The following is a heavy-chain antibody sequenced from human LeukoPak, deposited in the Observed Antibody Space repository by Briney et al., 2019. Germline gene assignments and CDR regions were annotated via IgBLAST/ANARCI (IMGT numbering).Heavy chain of an antibody. J-gene: IGHJ4*02. V-gene: IGHV3-23*01. D-gene: IGHD3-10*01. CDR2: TSGSGGST. Sequence: PGGSLSLSCAASGFTFSSYAMSWVRQAPGKGLEWVSATSGSGGSTYYADSVKGRFTISRDNSKNTLYLQMNSLRAEDTAVYYCAKAHYGSGSYYKNSDFDYWGQGTLVTVSS. CDR1: GFTFSSYA. CDR3: AKAHYGSGSYYKNSDFDY.